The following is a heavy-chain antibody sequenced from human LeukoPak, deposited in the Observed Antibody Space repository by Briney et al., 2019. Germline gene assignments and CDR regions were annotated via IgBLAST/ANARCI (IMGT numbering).Heavy chain of an antibody. D-gene: IGHD4-11*01. CDR1: GFTFSMYS. Sequence: PGGSLRLSCAASGFTFSMYSMTWVRQAPGKGLEWVSSISSSSTYIYYTDSVKGRFTISRDNAKNSLYLQMNSLRAEDMALYYCAKAMGSNHGGYYFDYWGQGTLVTVSS. CDR2: ISSSSTYI. V-gene: IGHV3-21*04. CDR3: AKAMGSNHGGYYFDY. J-gene: IGHJ4*02.